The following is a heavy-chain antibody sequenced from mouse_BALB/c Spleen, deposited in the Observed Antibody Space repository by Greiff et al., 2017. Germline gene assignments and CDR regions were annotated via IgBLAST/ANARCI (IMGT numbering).Heavy chain of an antibody. D-gene: IGHD1-1*01. J-gene: IGHJ1*01. CDR1: GFTFSDYG. Sequence: EVQLVESGGGLVQPGGSRKLSCAASGFTFSDYGMAWVRQAPGKGPEWVAFISNLAYSIYYADTVTGRFTISRENAKNTLYLEMSSLRSEDTAMYYCARDGDGSWYFDVWGAGTTVTVSS. CDR3: ARDGDGSWYFDV. V-gene: IGHV5-15*02. CDR2: ISNLAYSI.